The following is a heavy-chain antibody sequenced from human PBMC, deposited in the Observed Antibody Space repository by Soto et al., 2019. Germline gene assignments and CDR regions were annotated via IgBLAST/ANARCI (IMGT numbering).Heavy chain of an antibody. V-gene: IGHV3-33*01. D-gene: IGHD3-10*01. Sequence: QVQLVESGGGVVQPGRSLRLSCAASGFIFSSYGMHWVRQAPGKGLEWVAVIWYDGINKYYADSVKGRFTISRDNSKNTLYLQMISLRGEDTAVYYCARDSQRGGFGDWGQGTLVTVSS. CDR2: IWYDGINK. J-gene: IGHJ4*02. CDR1: GFIFSSYG. CDR3: ARDSQRGGFGD.